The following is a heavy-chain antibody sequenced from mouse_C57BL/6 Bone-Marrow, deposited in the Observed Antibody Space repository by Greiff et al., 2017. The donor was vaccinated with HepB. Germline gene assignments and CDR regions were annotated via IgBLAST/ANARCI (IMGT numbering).Heavy chain of an antibody. D-gene: IGHD2-3*01. Sequence: QVQLQQSGAELVKPGASVKMSCKASGYTFTSYWITWVKQRPGHGLEWIGDIYPGSGSTNYNEKFKSKATLTVDTSSSTAYMQLSSLTSEDSAVYYCARRRWLLWYFDVWGTGTTVTVSS. V-gene: IGHV1-55*01. CDR2: IYPGSGST. CDR1: GYTFTSYW. CDR3: ARRRWLLWYFDV. J-gene: IGHJ1*03.